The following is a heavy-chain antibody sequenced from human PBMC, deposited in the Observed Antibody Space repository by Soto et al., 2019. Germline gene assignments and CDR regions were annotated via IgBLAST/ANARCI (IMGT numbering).Heavy chain of an antibody. Sequence: QVQLQESGPGLVKPSETLSLTCTVSGGSISSYYWSWIRQPPGKGLEWIGYIYYSGSTNYNPSLKSLVTISVYTAKNQSPLKLGPVTAADTAVDYCARGHLWSRHGMDVWGQGTTVTVSS. D-gene: IGHD2-21*01. CDR3: ARGHLWSRHGMDV. V-gene: IGHV4-59*01. CDR2: IYYSGST. CDR1: GGSISSYY. J-gene: IGHJ6*02.